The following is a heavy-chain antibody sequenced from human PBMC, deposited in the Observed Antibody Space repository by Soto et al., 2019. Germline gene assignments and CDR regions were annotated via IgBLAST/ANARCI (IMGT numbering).Heavy chain of an antibody. CDR3: AIAMAGKWPPFDY. J-gene: IGHJ4*01. V-gene: IGHV3-33*01. D-gene: IGHD6-19*01. Sequence: GGSLRLSCVASGFFLRVFGMHWVRQAPGKGLEWVSVIWYDGSNTYQGESVKGRFTMSRDISKNTLYLQMDSLRPEDTAVYYCAIAMAGKWPPFDYWGHGTLVTVSS. CDR2: IWYDGSNT. CDR1: GFFLRVFG.